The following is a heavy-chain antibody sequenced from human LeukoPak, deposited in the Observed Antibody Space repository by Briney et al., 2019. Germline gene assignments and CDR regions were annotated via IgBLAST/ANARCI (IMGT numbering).Heavy chain of an antibody. D-gene: IGHD3-22*01. CDR2: IRHDGRDE. CDR1: GFTFGFYV. CDR3: AKSETYYYDSSGYHLGY. V-gene: IGHV3-30*02. J-gene: IGHJ4*02. Sequence: GGSLRLSCAASGFTFGFYVIHWVRQAPGKGLEWLAFIRHDGRDETYADSVKGRFAISRDNSKSTLYLQMNSLRPEDAAVYYCAKSETYYYDSSGYHLGYWGQGTLVTVSS.